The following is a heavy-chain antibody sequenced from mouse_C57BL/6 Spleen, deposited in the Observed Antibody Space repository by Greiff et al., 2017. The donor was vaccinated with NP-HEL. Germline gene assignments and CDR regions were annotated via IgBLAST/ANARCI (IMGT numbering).Heavy chain of an antibody. V-gene: IGHV1-52*01. CDR3: ARREITTVVAPGYFDY. D-gene: IGHD1-1*01. CDR1: GYTFTSYW. CDR2: IDPSDSET. Sequence: QVQLQQPGAELVRPGSSVKLSCKASGYTFTSYWMHWVKQRPIQGLEWIGNIDPSDSETHYNQKFKDKATLTVDTSSSTAYMQLSSLTSEDSAGYYCARREITTVVAPGYFDYWGQGTTLTVSS. J-gene: IGHJ2*01.